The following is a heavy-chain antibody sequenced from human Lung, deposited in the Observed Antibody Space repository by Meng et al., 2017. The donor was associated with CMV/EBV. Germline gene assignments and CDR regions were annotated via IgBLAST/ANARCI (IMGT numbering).Heavy chain of an antibody. Sequence: GEXXKISCTASGFPVSTNYMNWVRQAPGKGLEWVSFIYSDTSTYYGDSVKGRFTISRDNSKNTVYLQMNSLRTEDTAIYYCARDGMRFSFDIWGQGKMVT. D-gene: IGHD3-3*01. CDR3: ARDGMRFSFDI. CDR1: GFPVSTNY. V-gene: IGHV3-66*02. J-gene: IGHJ3*02. CDR2: IYSDTST.